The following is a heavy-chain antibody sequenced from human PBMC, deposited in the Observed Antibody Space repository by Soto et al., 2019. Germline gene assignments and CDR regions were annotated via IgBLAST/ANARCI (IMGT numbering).Heavy chain of an antibody. V-gene: IGHV4-31*03. CDR2: IYYSGST. CDR3: ARVVVRGVSSFEDY. CDR1: GGSISSGGYY. Sequence: QVQLQESGPGLVKPSQTLSLTCTVSGGSISSGGYYWSWIRQHPGKGLEWIGYIYYSGSTYYNPSLKSRVTISVDTDKNQSSLKLSSVTAADTAVYYCARVVVRGVSSFEDYWGQGTLVTVSS. D-gene: IGHD3-10*01. J-gene: IGHJ4*02.